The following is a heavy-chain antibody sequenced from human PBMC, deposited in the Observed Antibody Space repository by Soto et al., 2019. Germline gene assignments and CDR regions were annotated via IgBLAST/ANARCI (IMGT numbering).Heavy chain of an antibody. CDR2: ISAYNGNT. Sequence: ASVKVSCKASGYTFTSYGISWVRQAPGQGLEWMGWISAYNGNTNYAQKLQGRVTMTTDTSTSTAYMELRSLRSDDTAVYYCARDKAAGTQSGRFDPWGQGTLVTVSS. V-gene: IGHV1-18*01. J-gene: IGHJ5*02. CDR1: GYTFTSYG. CDR3: ARDKAAGTQSGRFDP. D-gene: IGHD6-13*01.